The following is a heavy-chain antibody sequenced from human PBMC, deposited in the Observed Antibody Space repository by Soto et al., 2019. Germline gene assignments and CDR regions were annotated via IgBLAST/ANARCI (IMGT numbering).Heavy chain of an antibody. CDR2: ISGSGGST. V-gene: IGHV3-23*01. CDR1: GFTFSSYA. Sequence: GGSLSLSCAASGFTFSSYAMHWVRQAPGKGLEWVSVISGSGGSTYYADSVKGRFTISRDNSKNTLYLQMNSLRAEDTAVYYCAKATHHSYGSAYHYYGMDVWGQGTTVTVSS. CDR3: AKATHHSYGSAYHYYGMDV. D-gene: IGHD3-10*01. J-gene: IGHJ6*02.